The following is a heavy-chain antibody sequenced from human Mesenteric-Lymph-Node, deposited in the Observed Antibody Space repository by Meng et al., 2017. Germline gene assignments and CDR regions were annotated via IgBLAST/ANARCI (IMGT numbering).Heavy chain of an antibody. V-gene: IGHV1-69*13. Sequence: SVKVSCKASGGTFSSYAIRWVRQAPGQGLEWMGGIIPIFGTANYAQKFQGRVTITADESTSTAYMELSSLRSEETAVYYCARDRGLRYFDWLSRTQHPLKEKHDYYYGMDVWGQGTTVTVSS. J-gene: IGHJ6*02. CDR2: IIPIFGTA. D-gene: IGHD3-9*01. CDR3: ARDRGLRYFDWLSRTQHPLKEKHDYYYGMDV. CDR1: GGTFSSYA.